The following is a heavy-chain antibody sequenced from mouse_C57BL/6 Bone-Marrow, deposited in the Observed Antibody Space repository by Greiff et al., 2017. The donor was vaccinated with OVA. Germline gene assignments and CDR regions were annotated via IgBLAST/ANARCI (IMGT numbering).Heavy chain of an antibody. CDR3: ARTAQATFDY. CDR2: INYDGSST. V-gene: IGHV5-16*01. D-gene: IGHD3-2*02. Sequence: EVKVVESEGGLVQPGSSMKLSCTASGFTFSDYYMAWVRQVPEKGLEWVANINYDGSSTYYLDSLKSRFIISRDNAKNILYLQMSSLKSEDTATYYCARTAQATFDYWGQGTTLTVSS. CDR1: GFTFSDYY. J-gene: IGHJ2*01.